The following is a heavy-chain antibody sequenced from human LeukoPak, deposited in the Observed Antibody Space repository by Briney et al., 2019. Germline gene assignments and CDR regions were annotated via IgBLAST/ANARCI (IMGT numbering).Heavy chain of an antibody. CDR2: INPNSGGT. D-gene: IGHD5/OR15-5a*01. Sequence: SVKVSCKASGYTFIGYYLHWVRQAPGQGLEGMGWINPNSGGTNYAQKFQDRVIMTRDTSINTAYMELSRLTSDDTAVYYCARLVGLSTTASYWGQGTLVIVSS. V-gene: IGHV1-2*02. CDR1: GYTFIGYY. CDR3: ARLVGLSTTASY. J-gene: IGHJ4*02.